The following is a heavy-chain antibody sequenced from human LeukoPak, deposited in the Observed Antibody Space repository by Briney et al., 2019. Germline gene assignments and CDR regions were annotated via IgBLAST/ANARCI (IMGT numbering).Heavy chain of an antibody. V-gene: IGHV1-18*01. J-gene: IGHJ4*02. Sequence: WASVKVSCKASGYTFTSYGISWVRQAPGQGLEWMGWISAYNGNTNYAQKLQGRVTMTTDTSTSTAYMELRSLRSDDTAVYYCAKGDGGHRVGATVYWGQGTLVTVSS. D-gene: IGHD1-26*01. CDR3: AKGDGGHRVGATVY. CDR2: ISAYNGNT. CDR1: GYTFTSYG.